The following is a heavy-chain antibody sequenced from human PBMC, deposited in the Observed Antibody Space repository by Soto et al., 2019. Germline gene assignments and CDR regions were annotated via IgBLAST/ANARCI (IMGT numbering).Heavy chain of an antibody. Sequence: GGSLILSCAASGFTVSSNYMSWVRQAPGKGLEWVSVIYSGGSTYYADSVKGRFTISRDNSKNTLYLQMNSLRAEDTAVYYCARVSEKPFDFDYWGQGTLVSVSS. D-gene: IGHD3-3*02. CDR2: IYSGGST. CDR1: GFTVSSNY. CDR3: ARVSEKPFDFDY. J-gene: IGHJ4*02. V-gene: IGHV3-66*01.